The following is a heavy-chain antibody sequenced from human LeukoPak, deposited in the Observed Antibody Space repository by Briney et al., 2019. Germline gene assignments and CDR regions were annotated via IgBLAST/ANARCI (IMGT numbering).Heavy chain of an antibody. CDR3: AKYRVVYYYYYMDV. J-gene: IGHJ6*03. D-gene: IGHD2-15*01. V-gene: IGHV3-23*01. CDR2: ISGSGGST. CDR1: GFTFSSYA. Sequence: PGGSLRLSCAASGFTFSSYAMSWVRQAPGKGLEWVSAISGSGGSTYYADSVKGRFTISRDNSKNTLCLQMNSLRADDTAVYYCAKYRVVYYYYYMDVWGKGTTVTVSS.